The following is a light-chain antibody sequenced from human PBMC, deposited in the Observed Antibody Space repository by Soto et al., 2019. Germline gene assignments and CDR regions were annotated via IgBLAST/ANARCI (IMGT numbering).Light chain of an antibody. CDR3: SSYTSSSTLFGV. CDR1: SSDVSGYNY. CDR2: DVS. V-gene: IGLV2-14*01. J-gene: IGLJ3*02. Sequence: QSALTQPASVSGSPGQSITISCTGTSSDVSGYNYVSWYQQHPGKAPKLMIYDVSNRPSGVSNRFSGSKSGNTASLTISGLQAEDEADYYCSSYTSSSTLFGVFGGGTKLTVL.